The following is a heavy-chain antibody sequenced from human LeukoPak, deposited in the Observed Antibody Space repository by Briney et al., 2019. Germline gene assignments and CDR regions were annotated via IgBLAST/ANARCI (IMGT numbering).Heavy chain of an antibody. CDR1: GGSISSSSYY. J-gene: IGHJ3*02. CDR3: ARHSPYYSDSSGYLSAFDI. Sequence: PSETLSLTCTVSGGSISSSSYYWGWIRQPPGKGLEWIGSIYFRGTTYYNPSLKSRVTMSADTSKNQFSLKLNSVTAADTAVFYCARHSPYYSDSSGYLSAFDIWGQGTMVTVSS. CDR2: IYFRGTT. V-gene: IGHV4-39*01. D-gene: IGHD3-22*01.